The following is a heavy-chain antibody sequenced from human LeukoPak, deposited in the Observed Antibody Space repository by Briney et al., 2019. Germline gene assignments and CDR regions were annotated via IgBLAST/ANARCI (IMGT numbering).Heavy chain of an antibody. J-gene: IGHJ4*02. V-gene: IGHV4-34*01. CDR1: GGSFSGYY. CDR2: INLSGST. Sequence: SETLSLTCAVYGGSFSGYYWSWIRQPPGKGLEWIGEINLSGSTNYNPSLKSRVTISVDTSKNQFSLKLSSVTAADTAVYYCARGRKGVVTMVRGVIRREYYFDYWGQGTLVTVSS. D-gene: IGHD3-10*01. CDR3: ARGRKGVVTMVRGVIRREYYFDY.